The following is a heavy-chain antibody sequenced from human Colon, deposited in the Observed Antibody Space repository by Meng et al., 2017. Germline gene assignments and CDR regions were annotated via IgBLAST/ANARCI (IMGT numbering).Heavy chain of an antibody. CDR2: IYYNGST. Sequence: SETLSLTCTVSGGSILTSSYFWDWIRQSPGRGLEWIGSIYYNGSTYYNPSFKSRVTISIDTSKGQFSLKLTSMTAADTAVYFCARDSSTRRVYYYGMDVWGQGTTVTVSS. CDR3: ARDSSTRRVYYYGMDV. D-gene: IGHD5-24*01. J-gene: IGHJ6*02. CDR1: GGSILTSSYF. V-gene: IGHV4-39*07.